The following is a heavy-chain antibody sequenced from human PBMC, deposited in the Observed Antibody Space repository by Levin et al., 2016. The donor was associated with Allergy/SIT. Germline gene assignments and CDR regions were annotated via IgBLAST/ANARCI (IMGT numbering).Heavy chain of an antibody. D-gene: IGHD6-19*01. Sequence: WIRQPPGKGLEWIGEINHSGSTNYNPSLKSRVTISVDTSKNQFSLKLSSVTAADTAVYYCARSKARNSRRVAGQYWFDPWGQGTLVTVSS. V-gene: IGHV4-34*01. J-gene: IGHJ5*02. CDR2: INHSGST. CDR3: ARSKARNSRRVAGQYWFDP.